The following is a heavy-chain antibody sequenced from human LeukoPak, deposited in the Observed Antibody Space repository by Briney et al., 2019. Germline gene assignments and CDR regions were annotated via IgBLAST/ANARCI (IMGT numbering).Heavy chain of an antibody. CDR2: IIPILGIA. Sequence: SVKVSCKASGGTFSSYAISWVRQAPGQGLEWMGRIIPILGIANYAQKFQGRVTITADKSTSTAYMELSSLRSEDTAVYYCVRVGDHDYGGNYNWYFDLWGRGTLVTVSS. D-gene: IGHD4-23*01. V-gene: IGHV1-69*04. J-gene: IGHJ2*01. CDR3: VRVGDHDYGGNYNWYFDL. CDR1: GGTFSSYA.